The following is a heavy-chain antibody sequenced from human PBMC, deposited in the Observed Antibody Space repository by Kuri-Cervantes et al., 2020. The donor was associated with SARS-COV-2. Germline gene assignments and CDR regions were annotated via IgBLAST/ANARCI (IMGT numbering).Heavy chain of an antibody. V-gene: IGHV3-33*06. Sequence: GESLKISCATSGFDFRSFGMHWVRQAPGKGLEWVAVIWFDGNIIYYADSVKGRFTISRDNSKNTLYLQMNSLRAEDTAVYYCAKDVDTAFNYWGQGTLVTVSS. CDR1: GFDFRSFG. CDR3: AKDVDTAFNY. CDR2: IWFDGNII. D-gene: IGHD5-18*01. J-gene: IGHJ4*02.